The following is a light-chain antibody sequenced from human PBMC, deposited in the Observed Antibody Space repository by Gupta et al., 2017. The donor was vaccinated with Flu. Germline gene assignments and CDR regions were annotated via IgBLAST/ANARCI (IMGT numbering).Light chain of an antibody. Sequence: SSVLTQDPAVPVALAPTVRITCQGGSLRSSYASWYQQKPGQAPVLVINGKNNRPSGIPGRFSGSSSGNTASLTITGAQAEDEADYYCNSRDNSDNHCNWEFGGGTKLTVL. V-gene: IGLV3-19*01. J-gene: IGLJ3*02. CDR3: NSRDNSDNHCNWE. CDR2: GKN. CDR1: SLRSSY.